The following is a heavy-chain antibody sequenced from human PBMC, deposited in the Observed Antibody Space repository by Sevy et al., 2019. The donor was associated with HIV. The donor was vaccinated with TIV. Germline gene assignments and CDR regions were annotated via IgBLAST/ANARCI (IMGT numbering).Heavy chain of an antibody. J-gene: IGHJ2*01. D-gene: IGHD3-16*01. CDR2: INHSGST. CDR3: AGGGEGGIPSPVIGLGPWRKYLYCDL. CDR1: VGSFSGYY. Sequence: SETLSLTCAVYVGSFSGYYWTWIRQSPGKGLQWIGEINHSGSTNYNPSLKSRVTISVDTSKNQFSRKLTSVTAADTGVYYGAGGGEGGIPSPVIGLGPWRKYLYCDLWGAGTRVTVSS. V-gene: IGHV4-34*01.